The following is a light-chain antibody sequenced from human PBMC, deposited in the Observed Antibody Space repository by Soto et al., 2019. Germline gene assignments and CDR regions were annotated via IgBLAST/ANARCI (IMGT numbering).Light chain of an antibody. J-gene: IGKJ4*01. CDR3: QQTYTTRALT. Sequence: DIQMTQSPPSLSASVGDRVTITCRASQDINSYLNWYQNKPGKAPKLLIFAASILQSGDPSRFSGSESGTDFTLTISSLQPDDIATYYCQQTYTTRALTFGGETTVEIK. CDR2: AAS. CDR1: QDINSY. V-gene: IGKV1-39*01.